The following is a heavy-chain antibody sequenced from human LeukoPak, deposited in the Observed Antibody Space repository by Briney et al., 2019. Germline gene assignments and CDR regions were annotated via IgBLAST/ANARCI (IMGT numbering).Heavy chain of an antibody. D-gene: IGHD3-16*02. CDR2: IYYSGST. J-gene: IGHJ4*02. CDR1: GGSISSSSYY. V-gene: IGHV4-39*07. CDR3: ARVTFGGVIVISYYFDY. Sequence: SETLSLTCTVSGGSISSSSYYWGWIRQPPGKGLEWIGSIYYSGSTYYNPSLKSRVTISVDTSKNQFSLKLSSVTAADTAVYYCARVTFGGVIVISYYFDYWGQGTLVTVSS.